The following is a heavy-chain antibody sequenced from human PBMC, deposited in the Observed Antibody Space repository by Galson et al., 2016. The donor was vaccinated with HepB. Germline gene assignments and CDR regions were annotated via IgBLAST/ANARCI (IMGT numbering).Heavy chain of an antibody. CDR2: INHSGRP. J-gene: IGHJ4*02. CDR3: ARGSYSFWSGYLPYFDY. CDR1: GGSLSGYF. V-gene: IGHV4-34*01. Sequence: SETLSLTCTDSGGSLSGYFWGWVRQPPGKGLEWIGEINHSGRPNYNPSLKSRVTISVDTSKNQFSLNLSSVNAADTAVYYCARGSYSFWSGYLPYFDYWGQGALVTVSS. D-gene: IGHD3-3*01.